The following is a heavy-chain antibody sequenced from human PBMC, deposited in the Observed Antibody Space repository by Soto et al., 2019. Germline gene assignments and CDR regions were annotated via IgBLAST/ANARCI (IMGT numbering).Heavy chain of an antibody. CDR3: ARTNNSPPYYYTYGMEV. Sequence: QVPLVQSGAEVKKPGASVKVSCKASGYTFTSYGISWVRQAPGQGLEWMGWISAYNGNTNYAQKLQGRVTMNTDTATSQAYMEKRRLSSDHKTVYYCARTNNSPPYYYTYGMEVWGKGTTVTVSS. J-gene: IGHJ6*04. D-gene: IGHD1-1*01. CDR1: GYTFTSYG. CDR2: ISAYNGNT. V-gene: IGHV1-18*01.